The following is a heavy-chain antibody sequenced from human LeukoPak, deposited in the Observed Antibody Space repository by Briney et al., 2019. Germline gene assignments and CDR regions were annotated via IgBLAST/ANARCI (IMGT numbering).Heavy chain of an antibody. CDR3: ARHVVAVGFDY. D-gene: IGHD3-22*01. CDR2: ISSSGSTI. V-gene: IGHV3-48*03. Sequence: GGSLRLSCAASGFTFSSYEMNWVRQAPGKGLEWVSYISSSGSTIYYADPVKGRFTISRDNAKNSLYLQMNSLRAEDTAVYYCARHVVAVGFDYWGQGTLVTVSS. J-gene: IGHJ4*02. CDR1: GFTFSSYE.